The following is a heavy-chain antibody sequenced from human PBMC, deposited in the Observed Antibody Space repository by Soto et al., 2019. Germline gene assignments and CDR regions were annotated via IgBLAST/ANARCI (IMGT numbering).Heavy chain of an antibody. CDR2: LKSDGGEK. CDR3: ARSLGWRDAFDI. Sequence: PGGSLRLSCAASGFPFSHYWMTWVRQAPGKGLEWVANLKSDGGEKYYVDSVKGRFTISRDNAKNSLYLQMNSLRAEDTAVYYCARSLGWRDAFDIWGQGTMVTVSS. D-gene: IGHD6-19*01. J-gene: IGHJ3*02. CDR1: GFPFSHYW. V-gene: IGHV3-7*01.